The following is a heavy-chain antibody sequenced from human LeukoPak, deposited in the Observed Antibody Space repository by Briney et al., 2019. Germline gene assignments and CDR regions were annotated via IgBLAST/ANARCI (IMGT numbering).Heavy chain of an antibody. V-gene: IGHV4-59*01. Sequence: SETLSLTCTVSGESISGFYWSWIRQPPGKGLEWIGYIYYSGSTNYNPSLKSRVTISVDTSKNQFSLKLSSVTAADTAVYYCARVGYSYGYDYWGQGTLVTVSS. J-gene: IGHJ4*02. CDR1: GESISGFY. D-gene: IGHD5-18*01. CDR3: ARVGYSYGYDY. CDR2: IYYSGST.